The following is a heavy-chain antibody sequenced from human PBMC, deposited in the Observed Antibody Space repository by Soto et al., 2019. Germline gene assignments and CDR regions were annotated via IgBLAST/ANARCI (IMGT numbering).Heavy chain of an antibody. CDR1: GYSFTSYW. J-gene: IGHJ6*03. Sequence: PGESLKISCKGSGYSFTSYWIGWVRQMPGKGLEWMGIIYPGDSDTRYSPSFQGQVTISADKSISTAYLQWSSLKASDTAMYYCARGTRDYNWNYVPYYYYYMDVWGKGTTVTVSS. V-gene: IGHV5-51*01. CDR2: IYPGDSDT. D-gene: IGHD1-7*01. CDR3: ARGTRDYNWNYVPYYYYYMDV.